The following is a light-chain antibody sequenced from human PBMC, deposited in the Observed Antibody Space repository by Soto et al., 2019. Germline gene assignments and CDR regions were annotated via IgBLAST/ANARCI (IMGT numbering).Light chain of an antibody. CDR2: LNSDGSH. CDR1: SGHSSYA. V-gene: IGLV4-69*01. Sequence: QPVLTQSPSASASLGASVKLTCTLSSGHSSYAIAWHQQQPEKGPRYLMKLNSDGSHSKGDGIPDRFSGSSSGAERYLTISSLQSEDEADYYCQTWGTGIVFGGGTNVTVL. CDR3: QTWGTGIV. J-gene: IGLJ2*01.